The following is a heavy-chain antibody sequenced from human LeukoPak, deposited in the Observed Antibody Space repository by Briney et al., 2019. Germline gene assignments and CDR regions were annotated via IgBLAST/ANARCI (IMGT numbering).Heavy chain of an antibody. CDR3: ARGVAAASSNWYFDL. J-gene: IGHJ2*01. CDR1: GGTFSSYA. D-gene: IGHD6-13*01. CDR2: TIPILGIA. Sequence: ASVKVSCKASGGTFSSYAISWVRQAPGQGLEWMGRTIPILGIANYAQKFQGRVTITADKSTSTAYMELSSLRSEDTAVYYCARGVAAASSNWYFDLWGRGTLVTVST. V-gene: IGHV1-69*04.